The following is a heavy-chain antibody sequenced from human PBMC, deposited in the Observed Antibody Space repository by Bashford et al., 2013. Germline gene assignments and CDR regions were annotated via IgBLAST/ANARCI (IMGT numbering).Heavy chain of an antibody. D-gene: IGHD2-15*01. CDR3: TRRSGPYLRDPLDI. Sequence: GGPVRLSCATSGFIFSNYGMHWVRQAPGKGLEWVAVISYDGSNKYYAGSVKGRFTISRDNSKNTQYLQMNSLRAEDTAVYYCTRRSGPYLRDPLDIWGQGTMVTVSS. CDR1: GFIFSNYG. J-gene: IGHJ3*02. CDR2: ISYDGSNK. V-gene: IGHV3-30*03.